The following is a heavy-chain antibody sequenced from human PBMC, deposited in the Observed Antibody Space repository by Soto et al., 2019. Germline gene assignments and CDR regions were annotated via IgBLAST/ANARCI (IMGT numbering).Heavy chain of an antibody. CDR1: GGSISSANYL. Sequence: QVQLQESGPGLVKPSQTLSLTCTVSGGSISSANYLWSWVRQPPGKGLEWIGYILYSGSAYYNPSLNRSVTISVNTSKNQFFKKLNSVPTADTAVYYCASEVTTAIPSAADFDCWGQGTMVTVSS. J-gene: IGHJ4*03. CDR2: ILYSGSA. CDR3: ASEVTTAIPSAADFDC. D-gene: IGHD1-1*01. V-gene: IGHV4-30-4*01.